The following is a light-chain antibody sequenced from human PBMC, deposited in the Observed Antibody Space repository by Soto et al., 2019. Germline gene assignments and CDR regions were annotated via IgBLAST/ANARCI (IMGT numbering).Light chain of an antibody. CDR3: QQYGSSPPYT. Sequence: EIVLTQSPGTLSLSPGERATLSCRASQSVSSSYLAWYQQKPGQAPRLLIYGASSRATGIPDRFSGSGFGTDFTLTISRLEPEDVAVYYCQQYGSSPPYTFGQGTKLEIK. V-gene: IGKV3-20*01. J-gene: IGKJ2*01. CDR2: GAS. CDR1: QSVSSSY.